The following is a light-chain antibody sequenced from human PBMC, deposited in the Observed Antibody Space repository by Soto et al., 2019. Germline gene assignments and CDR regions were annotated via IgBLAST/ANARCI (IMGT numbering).Light chain of an antibody. CDR1: TGAVTSRHY. Sequence: QTVVTQEPSLTVSPGGKVTLTCASSTGAVTSRHYPYWLQQKPGQVPSALIYDTSNKHSWTPARFSGSLLGGIPALNLSGAQPEDEADYYCSLSYSGVRVFGGGTKVTVL. CDR2: DTS. J-gene: IGLJ3*02. CDR3: SLSYSGVRV. V-gene: IGLV7-46*01.